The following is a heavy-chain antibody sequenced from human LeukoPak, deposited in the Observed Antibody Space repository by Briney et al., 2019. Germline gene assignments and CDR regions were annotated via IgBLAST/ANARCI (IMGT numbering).Heavy chain of an antibody. D-gene: IGHD3-10*01. CDR1: GGSISSSNW. V-gene: IGHV4-4*02. CDR3: ARVGDYGSGVIAFDY. CDR2: IYHSGST. J-gene: IGHJ4*02. Sequence: SETLSLTCAVSGGSISSSNWWSWVRQPPGKGLEWIGEIYHSGSTNYNPSLKSRVTISVDTSKNQFSLKLSSVTAADTAVYYCARVGDYGSGVIAFDYWGQGTLVTVSS.